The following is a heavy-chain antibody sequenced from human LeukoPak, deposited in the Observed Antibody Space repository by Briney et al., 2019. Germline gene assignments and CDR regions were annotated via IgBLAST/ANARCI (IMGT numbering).Heavy chain of an antibody. CDR3: VRTPPNWGFDY. J-gene: IGHJ4*02. V-gene: IGHV1-8*02. Sequence: VASVKVSCKASGGTFSSYAISWVRQATGQGLEWMGWMSPNSGDTGYAQKFQGRVTMTSDSSISTAYMELSSLRSEDTAIYYCVRTPPNWGFDYWGQGTLVTVSS. CDR2: MSPNSGDT. D-gene: IGHD7-27*01. CDR1: GGTFSSYA.